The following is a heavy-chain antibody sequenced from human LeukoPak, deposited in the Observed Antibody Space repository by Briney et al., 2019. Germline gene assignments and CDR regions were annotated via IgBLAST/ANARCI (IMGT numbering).Heavy chain of an antibody. Sequence: GGSLRLSCAASGFTFSSYWMSWVRQAPGKGLEWVANIKQDGSEKYYVDSVKGRFTISRDNAKNPLYLQMNSLRAEDTAVYYCAKGAFSSSWPDTNWFDPWGQGTLVTVSS. CDR3: AKGAFSSSWPDTNWFDP. CDR2: IKQDGSEK. D-gene: IGHD6-13*01. J-gene: IGHJ5*02. V-gene: IGHV3-7*03. CDR1: GFTFSSYW.